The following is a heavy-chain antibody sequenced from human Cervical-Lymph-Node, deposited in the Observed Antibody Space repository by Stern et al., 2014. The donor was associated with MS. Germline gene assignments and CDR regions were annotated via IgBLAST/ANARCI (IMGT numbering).Heavy chain of an antibody. D-gene: IGHD4-11*01. CDR3: ARQLGHSNFLHY. V-gene: IGHV5-51*01. Sequence: VQLVQSGAGVKRPGQSLKISCRASGYSFTNYWVAWVRQKPGKGLEWMGIIHPGDAEVRYGPSFQGRVTMSVDRSINTAYLQWSSLQPSDTAMYYCARQLGHSNFLHYWGQGVLVTVSS. CDR1: GYSFTNYW. CDR2: IHPGDAEV. J-gene: IGHJ4*02.